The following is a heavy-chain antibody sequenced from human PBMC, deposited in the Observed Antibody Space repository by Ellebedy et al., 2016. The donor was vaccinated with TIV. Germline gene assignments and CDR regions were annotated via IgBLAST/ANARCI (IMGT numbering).Heavy chain of an antibody. J-gene: IGHJ6*02. Sequence: GGSLRLXXVASGFTFSSSTMHWVRQAPGWGLEWVAGISFDGSSEHYADSVKGRFTISRDNSKNTLYLQMNSLRAEDTAVYYCARDLGVRGAQIREDYYYGMDVWGQGTTVTVSS. CDR2: ISFDGSSE. CDR1: GFTFSSST. V-gene: IGHV3-30*04. D-gene: IGHD3-10*01. CDR3: ARDLGVRGAQIREDYYYGMDV.